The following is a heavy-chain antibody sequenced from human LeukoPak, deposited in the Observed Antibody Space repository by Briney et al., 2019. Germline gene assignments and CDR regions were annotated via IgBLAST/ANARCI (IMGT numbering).Heavy chain of an antibody. CDR2: FASDGSST. V-gene: IGHV3-74*01. Sequence: PGGSLRLSCAASGFTFSSYWMNWVRQAPGKGLVWVSRFASDGSSTTYADSVKGRFSISRDNAKNTLYLQMNSLRAEDTAVYYCAKVLDYGDYGGFDYWGQGTLVTVSS. CDR1: GFTFSSYW. CDR3: AKVLDYGDYGGFDY. D-gene: IGHD4-17*01. J-gene: IGHJ4*02.